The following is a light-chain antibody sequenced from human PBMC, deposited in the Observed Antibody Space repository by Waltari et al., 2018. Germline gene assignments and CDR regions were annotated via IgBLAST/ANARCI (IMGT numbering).Light chain of an antibody. CDR3: QKYYSTIFT. CDR2: WAS. CDR1: QRVLYRSSNKNL. J-gene: IGKJ3*01. Sequence: DIVVTQSPHSLSVSPGERATITCTSSQRVLYRSSNKNLLAWYQQQPGQPPKLLIYWASTRESGVPDRFSGRGSGTDFTLTISCLQAEDVAVYYCQKYYSTIFTFGPGTKVDIK. V-gene: IGKV4-1*01.